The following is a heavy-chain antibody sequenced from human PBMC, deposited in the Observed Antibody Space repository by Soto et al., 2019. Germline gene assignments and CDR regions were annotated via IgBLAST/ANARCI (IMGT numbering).Heavy chain of an antibody. CDR1: GFSFSTFP. CDR2: IISTGIST. V-gene: IGHV3-23*01. D-gene: IGHD4-17*01. Sequence: GGSLRLSCAGSGFSFSTFPMTWVRQPPGKGLEWVSTIISTGISTYYADSVKGRFTISRANSKNTLYLQMNSLRAEDSAVYYCAKGNYGDYGGFDPWGQGTLVTVSS. J-gene: IGHJ5*02. CDR3: AKGNYGDYGGFDP.